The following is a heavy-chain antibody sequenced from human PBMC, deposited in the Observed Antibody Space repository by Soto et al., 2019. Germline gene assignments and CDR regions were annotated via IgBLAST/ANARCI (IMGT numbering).Heavy chain of an antibody. J-gene: IGHJ4*02. Sequence: EVQLVESGGGFVKPGGSLRLSCEVSGLTLTDAWMNWVRQAPGKGLEWVGRIKSKAHGGTTDYGPPVKGRFTISRDDSRNMLYLQMNGLKTEDTAVYYCTTGITAEKYWGQGTLVTVSS. V-gene: IGHV3-15*07. CDR3: TTGITAEKY. D-gene: IGHD6-13*01. CDR1: GLTLTDAW. CDR2: IKSKAHGGTT.